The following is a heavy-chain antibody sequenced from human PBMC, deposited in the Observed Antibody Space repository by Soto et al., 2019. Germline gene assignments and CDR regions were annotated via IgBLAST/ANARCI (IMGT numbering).Heavy chain of an antibody. V-gene: IGHV2-5*02. CDR2: IYWDDDK. J-gene: IGHJ4*02. CDR3: AHKYSYGPGYFDY. Sequence: QITLKESGPTLVKPTQSLTLTCTFSGFSLSTGGVAVGWIRQPPGKALEWLALIYWDDDKHYSPTLKRRLTITTDPSKTQVVLTMSNMDPVETGTYYCAHKYSYGPGYFDYWGQGTLVTVSS. D-gene: IGHD5-18*01. CDR1: GFSLSTGGVA.